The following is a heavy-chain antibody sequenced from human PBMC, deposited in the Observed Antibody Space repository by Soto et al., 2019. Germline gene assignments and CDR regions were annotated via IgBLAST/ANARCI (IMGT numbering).Heavy chain of an antibody. D-gene: IGHD2-15*01. CDR3: ALSAPDNVLLPISNHFYS. V-gene: IGHV3-9*02. CDR1: GSTSEHFA. J-gene: IGHJ4*02. CDR2: MSWDRVTF. Sequence: LRLSCVASGSTSEHFAMHWVRQSPGTALEWVSGMSWDRVTFGYADSVQGRFTISRDHAKNSVELQMDSLRPGDTAVYNCALSAPDNVLLPISNHFYSWGQGTLVTVSS.